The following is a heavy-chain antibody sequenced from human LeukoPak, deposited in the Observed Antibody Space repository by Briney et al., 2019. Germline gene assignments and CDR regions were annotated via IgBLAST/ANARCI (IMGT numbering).Heavy chain of an antibody. J-gene: IGHJ4*02. CDR2: ISYDATNE. CDR1: GFTFNFFS. Sequence: GGSLILSCAASGFTFNFFSMYWVRQSPGKGLEWVAVISYDATNEYYADSVKGRFTISRDDSKSTLYLQMNSLRAEDTAVYYCVRDFASGSYYNLFDYWGQGTLVTVSS. CDR3: VRDFASGSYYNLFDY. D-gene: IGHD3-10*01. V-gene: IGHV3-30*04.